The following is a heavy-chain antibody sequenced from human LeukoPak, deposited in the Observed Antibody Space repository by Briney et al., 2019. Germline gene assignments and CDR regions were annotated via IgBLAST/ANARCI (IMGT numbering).Heavy chain of an antibody. CDR1: GGTFSSYA. J-gene: IGHJ5*02. CDR2: IIPILGIA. V-gene: IGHV1-69*04. D-gene: IGHD3-3*01. Sequence: ASVKVSCKASGGTFSSYAISWVRQAPGQGLEWMGRIIPILGIANYAQKFQGRVTITADKSTSTAYMELSSLRSEDTAVYYCANGPTYYDFWSGYYTGSWFDPWGQGTLVTVSS. CDR3: ANGPTYYDFWSGYYTGSWFDP.